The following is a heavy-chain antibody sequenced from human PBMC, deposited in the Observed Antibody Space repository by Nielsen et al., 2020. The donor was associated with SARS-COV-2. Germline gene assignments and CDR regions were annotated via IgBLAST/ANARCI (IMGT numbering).Heavy chain of an antibody. CDR1: GFTFSSTW. CDR3: AKGGLWFGELLSYYGMDV. D-gene: IGHD3-10*01. Sequence: GESLKISCSASGFTFSSTWMDWVRQAPGQGLVWVSRINPSGSGTAYADSVKGRFAVSRDNAENTVVLQIHSLRVEDTAVYYCAKGGLWFGELLSYYGMDVWGQGTTVTVSS. J-gene: IGHJ6*02. V-gene: IGHV3-74*01. CDR2: INPSGSGT.